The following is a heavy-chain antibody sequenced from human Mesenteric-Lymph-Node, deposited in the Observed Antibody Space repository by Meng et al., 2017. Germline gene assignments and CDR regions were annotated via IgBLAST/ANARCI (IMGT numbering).Heavy chain of an antibody. Sequence: SETLSLTCTVSGGSISSSSYYWGWIRQPPGKGLEWIGSIYYSGSTYYNPSLKSRVTISVDTSKNQFSLKLSSVTATDTAVYYCARARITMIGDGMDVWGQGTTVTVSS. CDR1: GGSISSSSYY. V-gene: IGHV4-39*07. J-gene: IGHJ6*02. CDR2: IYYSGST. CDR3: ARARITMIGDGMDV. D-gene: IGHD3-22*01.